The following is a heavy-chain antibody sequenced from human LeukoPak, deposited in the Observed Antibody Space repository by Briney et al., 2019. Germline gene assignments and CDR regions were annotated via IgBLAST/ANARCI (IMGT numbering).Heavy chain of an antibody. V-gene: IGHV3-48*03. CDR1: GFTFSSYE. CDR2: ISSSGSTI. D-gene: IGHD3-9*01. Sequence: GGSLRLSCAASGFTFSSYEMNWARQAPGKGLEWVSYISSSGSTIYYADSVKGRFTISRDNAKNSLYLQMNSLRAEDTAVYYCARDDILTGYYYFDYWGQGTLVTVSS. CDR3: ARDDILTGYYYFDY. J-gene: IGHJ4*02.